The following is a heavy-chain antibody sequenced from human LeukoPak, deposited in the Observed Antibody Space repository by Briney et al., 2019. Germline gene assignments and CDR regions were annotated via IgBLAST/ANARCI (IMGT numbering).Heavy chain of an antibody. Sequence: GGSLRLSCAASGFTFSSYAISWVRQAPGKGLEWVSAISGSGGSTYYADSVKGRFTISRDNSKNTLYLQMNSLRAEDTAVYYCAKAPGGDYYDSSGYNWFDPWGQGTLVTVSS. V-gene: IGHV3-23*01. CDR1: GFTFSSYA. CDR2: ISGSGGST. J-gene: IGHJ5*02. D-gene: IGHD3-22*01. CDR3: AKAPGGDYYDSSGYNWFDP.